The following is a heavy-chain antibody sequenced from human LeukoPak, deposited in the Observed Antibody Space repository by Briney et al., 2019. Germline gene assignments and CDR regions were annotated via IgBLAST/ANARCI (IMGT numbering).Heavy chain of an antibody. CDR2: IKQDGSEK. J-gene: IGHJ4*02. CDR1: GFTFSSYW. CDR3: ARDMYYYDSSGYYDFDY. D-gene: IGHD3-22*01. Sequence: PGGSLRLSCAASGFTFSSYWMSWVRQAPGKGLEWVANIKQDGSEKYYVDSVKGRFTISRDNAKSSLYLQMNSLRAEDTAVYYCARDMYYYDSSGYYDFDYWGQGTLVTVSS. V-gene: IGHV3-7*01.